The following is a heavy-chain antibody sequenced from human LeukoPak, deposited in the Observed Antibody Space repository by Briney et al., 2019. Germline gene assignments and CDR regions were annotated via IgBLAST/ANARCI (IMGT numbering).Heavy chain of an antibody. Sequence: GASVKVSCKASGYTFTGYYMHWVRQAPGQGLEWMGRINPNSGGTNYAQKFQGRVTMTRDTSISTAYMELSRLRSDDTAVYYCVRLGPRTGEPDYWGQGTLVTVSS. CDR2: INPNSGGT. CDR3: VRLGPRTGEPDY. D-gene: IGHD1-1*01. V-gene: IGHV1-2*06. CDR1: GYTFTGYY. J-gene: IGHJ4*02.